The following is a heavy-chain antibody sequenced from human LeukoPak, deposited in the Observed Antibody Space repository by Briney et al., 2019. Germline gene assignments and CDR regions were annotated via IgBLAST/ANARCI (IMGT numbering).Heavy chain of an antibody. CDR1: GGSISSGSYF. J-gene: IGHJ3*02. Sequence: SQTLSLTCTVSGGSISSGSYFWSWIRQPPGKGLERIGSIYYSGSTYYNPSLKSRVTISVDTSKNQFSLKLSSVTAADTAVYYCARVGATGRGAFDIWGQGTMVTVSS. D-gene: IGHD1-26*01. CDR2: IYYSGST. V-gene: IGHV4-39*01. CDR3: ARVGATGRGAFDI.